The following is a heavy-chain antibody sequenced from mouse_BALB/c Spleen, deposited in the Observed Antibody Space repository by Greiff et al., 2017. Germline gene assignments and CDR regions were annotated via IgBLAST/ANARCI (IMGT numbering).Heavy chain of an antibody. Sequence: QVQLKESGPGLVAPSQSLSITCTVSGFSLTGYGVNWVRQPPGKGLEWLGMIWGDGSTDYNSALKSRLSISKDNSKSQVFLKMNSLQTDDTARYYCARDRGSSPWYFDVWGAGTTVTVSS. D-gene: IGHD1-1*01. J-gene: IGHJ1*01. CDR3: ARDRGSSPWYFDV. CDR2: IWGDGST. CDR1: GFSLTGYG. V-gene: IGHV2-6-7*01.